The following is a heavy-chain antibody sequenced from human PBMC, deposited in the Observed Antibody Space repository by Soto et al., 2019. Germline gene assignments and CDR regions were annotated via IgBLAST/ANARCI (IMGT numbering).Heavy chain of an antibody. CDR1: GYTFTSFA. J-gene: IGHJ6*02. D-gene: IGHD4-17*01. CDR2: INTAKGTR. Sequence: QVQLVQSGPVVKRPGASVKVSCEASGYTFTSFALHWVRQAPGQGLEWMGWINTAKGTRQYSQRFQTRVTITKDTSASTLYLELSSLTSEDTAVYYCARDGGYGDYAVYKYYGMDVWGQGTTVTVSS. V-gene: IGHV1-3*04. CDR3: ARDGGYGDYAVYKYYGMDV.